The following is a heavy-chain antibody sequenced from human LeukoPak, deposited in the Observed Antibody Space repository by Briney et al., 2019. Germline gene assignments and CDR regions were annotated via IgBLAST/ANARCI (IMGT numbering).Heavy chain of an antibody. D-gene: IGHD3-3*01. V-gene: IGHV3-7*01. J-gene: IGHJ4*02. CDR2: IRQDGSEK. CDR1: GFTFSSYW. CDR3: AMTDTYYDFWSGYYFGY. Sequence: LGGSLRLSCAASGFTFSSYWMSWVRQAPGKGLEWVANIRQDGSEKYYVDSVKGRFTISRDNAKNSLYLQMNSLRAEDTAVYYCAMTDTYYDFWSGYYFGYWGQGTLVTVSS.